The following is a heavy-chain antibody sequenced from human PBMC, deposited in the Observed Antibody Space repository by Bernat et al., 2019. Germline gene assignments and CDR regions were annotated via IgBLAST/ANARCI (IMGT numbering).Heavy chain of an antibody. CDR1: GGTFSSYA. Sequence: QVQLVQSGAEVKKPGSSVKVSCKASGGTFSSYAISWVRQAPGQGLEWMGGIIPIFGTANYAQKFQGRVTITADESTSTAYMELSSLRSEDKAVYYCARGAGAAVAGTEEDAFDIWGQGTMVTVSS. CDR3: ARGAGAAVAGTEEDAFDI. CDR2: IIPIFGTA. V-gene: IGHV1-69*01. D-gene: IGHD6-19*01. J-gene: IGHJ3*02.